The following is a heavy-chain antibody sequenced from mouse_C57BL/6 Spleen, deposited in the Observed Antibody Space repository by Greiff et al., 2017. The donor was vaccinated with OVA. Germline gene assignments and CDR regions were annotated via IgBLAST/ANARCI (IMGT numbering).Heavy chain of an antibody. CDR1: GYTFTDYE. V-gene: IGHV1-15*01. Sequence: VQLQQSGAELVRPGASVTLSCKASGYTFTDYEMHWVKQTPVHGLEWIGAIDPETGGTAYNQKFKGKAILTADKSSSTAYMELRSLTSEDSAVYYCTRSNYGGYYFDCWGQGTTLTVSS. D-gene: IGHD2-5*01. J-gene: IGHJ2*01. CDR3: TRSNYGGYYFDC. CDR2: IDPETGGT.